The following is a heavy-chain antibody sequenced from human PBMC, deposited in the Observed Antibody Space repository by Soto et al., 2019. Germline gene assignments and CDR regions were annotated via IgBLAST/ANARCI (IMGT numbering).Heavy chain of an antibody. D-gene: IGHD2-21*02. CDR1: GGTFSSYA. Sequence: QVQLVQSGAEVKKPGSSVKVSCKASGGTFSSYAISWVRQAPGQGLEWMGGIIPIFGTANYAQKFQGRVTSTADESTSTAYMELGSLRSEDTAVDYCARGRGDGYFLHFDYWGQGTLVTVSS. V-gene: IGHV1-69*01. CDR3: ARGRGDGYFLHFDY. CDR2: IIPIFGTA. J-gene: IGHJ4*02.